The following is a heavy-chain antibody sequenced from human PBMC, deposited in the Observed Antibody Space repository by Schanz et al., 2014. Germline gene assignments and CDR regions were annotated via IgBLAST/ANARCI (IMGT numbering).Heavy chain of an antibody. CDR2: ISGSGGST. CDR3: AKGRFGELSAFDI. CDR1: EFTFSTDA. V-gene: IGHV3-23*04. Sequence: EVQLVESGGGLVQPGGSLRLSCAASEFTFSTDAMSWVRQAPGKGLEWLSVISGSGGSTYYADSVKGRFTISRDNSKNTLYLQMNSLRAEDTAVYYCAKGRFGELSAFDIWGQGTMVTVSS. D-gene: IGHD3-10*01. J-gene: IGHJ3*02.